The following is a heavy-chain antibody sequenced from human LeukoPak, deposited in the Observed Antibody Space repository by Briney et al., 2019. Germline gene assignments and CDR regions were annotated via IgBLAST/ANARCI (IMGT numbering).Heavy chain of an antibody. CDR1: GFSFSGAW. V-gene: IGHV3-7*01. J-gene: IGHJ4*02. D-gene: IGHD5-24*01. Sequence: GGSLRLSCAASGFSFSGAWMTWVRQAPGKGPEWVANINGDGSATYYVASVKGRFTISRDNAKNSLYLQMNSLRAEDTAVYYCTRDFGWQQLDYWAREPWSSSP. CDR3: TRDFGWQQLDY. CDR2: INGDGSAT.